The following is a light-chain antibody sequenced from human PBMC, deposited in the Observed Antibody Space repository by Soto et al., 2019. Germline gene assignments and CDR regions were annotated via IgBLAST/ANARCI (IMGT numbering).Light chain of an antibody. CDR3: CAYAGSSTYVV. CDR2: GGS. Sequence: QSALTQPASVSWSPGQSITISCTGTSSDVGSYNLVSWYQQHPGKAPKLMIYGGSKRPSGVSNRFSGSKSGNTASLTISGLQAEDEADYYCCAYAGSSTYVVFGGGTKLTVL. J-gene: IGLJ2*01. CDR1: SSDVGSYNL. V-gene: IGLV2-23*01.